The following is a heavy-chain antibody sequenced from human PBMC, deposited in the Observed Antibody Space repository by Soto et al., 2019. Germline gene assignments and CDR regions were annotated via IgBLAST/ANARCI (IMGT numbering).Heavy chain of an antibody. CDR3: ARFYGDYFDY. J-gene: IGHJ4*02. D-gene: IGHD4-17*01. CDR2: IYWDDDK. CDR1: GFSLSTTAVG. Sequence: SGPTLVKPTQTLTLTCTFSGFSLSTTAVGVVWIRQPPGKALEWLALIYWDDDKRYSPSLKTRLTVTKDTSKNQVVLTMTNMDPVDTATYYCARFYGDYFDYWGQGTLVTVSS. V-gene: IGHV2-5*02.